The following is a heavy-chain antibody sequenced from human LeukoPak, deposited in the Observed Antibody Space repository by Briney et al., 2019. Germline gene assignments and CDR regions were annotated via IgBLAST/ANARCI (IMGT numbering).Heavy chain of an antibody. J-gene: IGHJ4*02. V-gene: IGHV4-4*02. CDR3: ARRRTLWFGPNFDY. CDR1: GGSISSSHW. D-gene: IGHD3-10*01. CDR2: IYHNGST. Sequence: SETLSLTCAVSGGSISSSHWWSWVRQPPGRGLEWIGEIYHNGSTNSNPSLKSRVTISLDKSKNQFSLRLSSVTAADTAVYYCARRRTLWFGPNFDYWGQGTLVTVSS.